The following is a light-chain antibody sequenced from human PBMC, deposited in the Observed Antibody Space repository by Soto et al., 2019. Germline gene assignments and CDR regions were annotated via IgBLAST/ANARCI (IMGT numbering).Light chain of an antibody. CDR3: QQYSSYSLT. Sequence: DIQMTQAPSTLSASVGDRVTITCRASQSISSWLAWYQQKPGKAPKLLIYGASSLQSGVPSRFTGNGSGTEFTLTISSLQPDDFATYYCQQYSSYSLTFGQGTKVDI. J-gene: IGKJ1*01. CDR1: QSISSW. CDR2: GAS. V-gene: IGKV1-5*01.